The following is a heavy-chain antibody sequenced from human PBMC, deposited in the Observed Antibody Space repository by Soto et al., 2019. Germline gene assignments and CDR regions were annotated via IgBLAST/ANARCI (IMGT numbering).Heavy chain of an antibody. CDR2: IYSGGST. V-gene: IGHV3-53*01. J-gene: IGHJ6*02. Sequence: PGGSLRLSCAASGFTVSSNYMSWVRQAPGKGLEWVSVIYSGGSTYYADSVKGRFTISRDNSKNTLYLQMNSLRAEDTAVYYCARDRYDFWSGYFGSDYYYYYYGMDVWGQGTTVTVSS. CDR3: ARDRYDFWSGYFGSDYYYYYYGMDV. CDR1: GFTVSSNY. D-gene: IGHD3-3*01.